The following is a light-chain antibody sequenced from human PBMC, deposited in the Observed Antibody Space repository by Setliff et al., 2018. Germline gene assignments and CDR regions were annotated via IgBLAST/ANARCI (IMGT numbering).Light chain of an antibody. CDR3: QSYDNSLSGSGL. J-gene: IGLJ1*01. Sequence: QSVLTQPPSVSGAPGQRVTISCTGSRSNIGAGHAVHWHQQFPGTAPKLFIFNNINRPSGVPDRFSGSKSGTSASLAITGLQAEDEADYYCQSYDNSLSGSGLFGTGTKVTVL. V-gene: IGLV1-40*01. CDR2: NNI. CDR1: RSNIGAGHA.